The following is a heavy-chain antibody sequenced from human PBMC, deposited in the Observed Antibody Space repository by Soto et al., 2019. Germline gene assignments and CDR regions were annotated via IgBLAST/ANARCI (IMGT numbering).Heavy chain of an antibody. CDR3: AKATTNGGWFNPFDS. D-gene: IGHD6-19*01. V-gene: IGHV3-9*01. CDR1: GFTFDDYA. CDR2: ISWNTGSI. J-gene: IGHJ4*02. Sequence: PGGSLRLSCAASGFTFDDYAMHWVRQAPGKGLEWVSGISWNTGSIGYGDSVKGRFTISRDNSRDTLFLQMNSLTADDTAVYYCAKATTNGGWFNPFDSWGQGALVTVSS.